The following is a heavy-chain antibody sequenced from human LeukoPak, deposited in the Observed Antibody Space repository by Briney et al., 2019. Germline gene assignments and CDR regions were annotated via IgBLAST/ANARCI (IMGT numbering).Heavy chain of an antibody. Sequence: PGGSLRLSCTASGFTFIKGWMSWVRQAPGKGLEWVGRVKSKSDGGTIDYGAPVKGRFTISRDDSKNMLFLQMNSLKTEDTAVYYCTTGGLEPYWGQGTLVTVSS. V-gene: IGHV3-15*01. CDR3: TTGGLEPY. D-gene: IGHD1-1*01. J-gene: IGHJ4*02. CDR1: GFTFIKGW. CDR2: VKSKSDGGTI.